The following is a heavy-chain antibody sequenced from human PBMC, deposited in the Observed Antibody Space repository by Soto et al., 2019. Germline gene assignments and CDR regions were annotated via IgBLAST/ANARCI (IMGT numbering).Heavy chain of an antibody. Sequence: QVQLVQSGTEVKKPGASVKVSCKASGYTFTSYGIHWVRQAPGQRLEWMGWINAANGDTKYSPKFQGRVTITRDTSASTAYMELSSLRSEDTAVYYCVIRHGSEAGIDWFEPWGQGTLVTVSS. CDR3: VIRHGSEAGIDWFEP. J-gene: IGHJ5*02. V-gene: IGHV1-3*01. D-gene: IGHD6-13*01. CDR1: GYTFTSYG. CDR2: INAANGDT.